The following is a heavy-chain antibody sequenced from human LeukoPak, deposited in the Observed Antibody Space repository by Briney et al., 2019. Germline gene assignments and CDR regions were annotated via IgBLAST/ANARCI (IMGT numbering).Heavy chain of an antibody. CDR2: IYYSGST. CDR3: ARAGYYDSSGYPYYYGMDV. Sequence: RSETLSLTCTVSGGSISSYYWSWIRQPPGKGLEWIGYIYYSGSTNYNPSLKSRVTISEDTSKNQFSLKLSSVTAADTAVYYCARAGYYDSSGYPYYYGMDVWGQGTTVTVSS. V-gene: IGHV4-59*01. D-gene: IGHD3-22*01. J-gene: IGHJ6*02. CDR1: GGSISSYY.